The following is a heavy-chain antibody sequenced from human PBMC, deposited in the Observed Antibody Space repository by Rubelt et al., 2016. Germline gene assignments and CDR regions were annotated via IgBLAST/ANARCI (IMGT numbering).Heavy chain of an antibody. D-gene: IGHD3-22*01. V-gene: IGHV4-39*07. CDR1: GCSISSSSYY. CDR3: ASPSYYYDSSGYSLLDY. Sequence: QLQLQESGPGLVTPSATLSLTCTVSGCSISSSSYYWGWIRQPPGKGLEWIGCIYYSGSIYYNPSLKGRVTISVATSKDQLPRMLSAVTAADTAVYYCASPSYYYDSSGYSLLDYWGQGTLVTVSS. J-gene: IGHJ4*02. CDR2: IYYSGSI.